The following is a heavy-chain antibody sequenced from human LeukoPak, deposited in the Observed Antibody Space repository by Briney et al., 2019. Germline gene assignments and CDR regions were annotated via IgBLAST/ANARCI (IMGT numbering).Heavy chain of an antibody. CDR1: GGSISSYY. CDR3: ARHYPASGGIQGYYYGMDV. D-gene: IGHD2-15*01. CDR2: IYYSGST. J-gene: IGHJ6*02. Sequence: KPSETLSLTCTVSGGSISSYYWSWIRQPPGKGLEWIGYIYYSGSTNYNPSLKSRVTISVDTSKNQFSLKLSSVTAADTAVYYCARHYPASGGIQGYYYGMDVWGQGTTVTVSS. V-gene: IGHV4-59*08.